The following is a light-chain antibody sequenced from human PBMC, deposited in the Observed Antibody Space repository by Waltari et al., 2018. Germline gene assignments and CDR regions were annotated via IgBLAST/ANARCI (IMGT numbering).Light chain of an antibody. V-gene: IGKV4-1*01. Sequence: DIVMTQSPDSLAVSLGERATSNCKSSQNILYTSNNKNYLAWYQRKPGQPPKLLFYWASTRESGVPARFSGSGSGTDFTLTISSLQAEDVAIYYCQQYYNTPYTFGQGTKLEI. CDR1: QNILYTSNNKNY. J-gene: IGKJ2*01. CDR2: WAS. CDR3: QQYYNTPYT.